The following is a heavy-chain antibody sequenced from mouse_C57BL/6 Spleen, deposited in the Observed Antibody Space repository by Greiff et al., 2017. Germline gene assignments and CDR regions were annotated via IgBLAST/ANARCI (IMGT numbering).Heavy chain of an antibody. CDR3: ARPVVALYYCDY. D-gene: IGHD1-1*01. V-gene: IGHV1-59*01. Sequence: QVQLQQPGAELVRPGTSVQLSCKASGYTFTSYWMHWVKQRPGQGLEWIGVIDPSDSYTNYNQKFKGKATLTVDTSSSTAYMQLSSLTSEDSAVYYCARPVVALYYCDYWGQGTTLTVSS. CDR2: IDPSDSYT. J-gene: IGHJ2*01. CDR1: GYTFTSYW.